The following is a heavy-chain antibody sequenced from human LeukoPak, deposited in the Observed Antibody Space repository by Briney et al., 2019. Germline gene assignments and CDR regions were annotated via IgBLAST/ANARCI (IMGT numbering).Heavy chain of an antibody. Sequence: NAGGSLRLSCAASGFTFSNYAMNWVRRAPGKGLEWVSSISSSSSYIYYADSVKGRFTISRDNAKNSLYLQMNSLRAEDTAVYYCARLYGTTAFDIWGQGTMVTVSS. CDR3: ARLYGTTAFDI. D-gene: IGHD4-17*01. V-gene: IGHV3-21*01. J-gene: IGHJ3*02. CDR1: GFTFSNYA. CDR2: ISSSSSYI.